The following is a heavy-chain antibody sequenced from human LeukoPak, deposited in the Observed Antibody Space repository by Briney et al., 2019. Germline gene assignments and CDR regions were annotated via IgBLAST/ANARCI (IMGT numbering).Heavy chain of an antibody. Sequence: PGRSLRLSCAASGFTFSSYAMHWVRQAPGKGLEWVAVISYDGSNKYYADSVEGRFTISRDNSKNTLYLQMNSLRAEDTAVYYCARVLLRHYDILTLYYYYYYGMDVWGQGTTVTVSS. J-gene: IGHJ6*02. D-gene: IGHD3-9*01. CDR2: ISYDGSNK. CDR3: ARVLLRHYDILTLYYYYYYGMDV. CDR1: GFTFSSYA. V-gene: IGHV3-30*04.